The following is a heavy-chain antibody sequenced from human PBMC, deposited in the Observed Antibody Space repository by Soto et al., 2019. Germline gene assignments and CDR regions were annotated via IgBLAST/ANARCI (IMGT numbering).Heavy chain of an antibody. Sequence: QVQLQESGPGLVKPSETLSLTCTVSGGTISSYYWSWIRQAPKEGLEWIGYIYYSGTTNYNPSLKSGVTISIDTPKHQFSLRLSSVTAADTAEYYCARTDERYYCSDGGCHDAFWFDPWGQGTLVTVSS. J-gene: IGHJ5*02. CDR1: GGTISSYY. CDR3: ARTDERYYCSDGGCHDAFWFDP. D-gene: IGHD2-15*01. V-gene: IGHV4-59*01. CDR2: IYYSGTT.